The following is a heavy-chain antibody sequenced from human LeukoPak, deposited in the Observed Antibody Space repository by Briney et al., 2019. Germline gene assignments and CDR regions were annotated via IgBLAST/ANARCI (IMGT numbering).Heavy chain of an antibody. CDR2: IDTRGKGSAT. J-gene: IGHJ4*02. D-gene: IGHD1-26*01. V-gene: IGHV3-73*01. CDR1: GFIFSECA. CDR3: TRDGGSWSHLDY. Sequence: GESLKISCEGSGFIFSECAIHWVRQASGKGLEWVGRIDTRGKGSATAYAASVRGGFTLSRDDSKSTAYLQMSSLKTEDTAAYFCTRDGGSWSHLDYWGQGVLVTVSS.